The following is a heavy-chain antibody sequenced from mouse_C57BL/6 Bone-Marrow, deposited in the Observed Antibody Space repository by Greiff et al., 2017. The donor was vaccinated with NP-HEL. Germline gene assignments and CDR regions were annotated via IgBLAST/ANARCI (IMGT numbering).Heavy chain of an antibody. Sequence: VKLMESGGGLVKPGGSLKLSCAASGFTFSNYAMSWVRQTPEKRLEWVATISDGGSYTYYPDNVKGRFTISRDNAKNNLYLQMSHLKSEDTAMYYCARDRWVFAYWGQGTLVTVSA. CDR2: ISDGGSYT. CDR1: GFTFSNYA. CDR3: ARDRWVFAY. V-gene: IGHV5-4*01. J-gene: IGHJ3*01. D-gene: IGHD1-1*02.